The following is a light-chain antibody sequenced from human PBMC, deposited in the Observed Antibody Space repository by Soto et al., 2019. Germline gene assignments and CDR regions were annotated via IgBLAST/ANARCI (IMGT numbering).Light chain of an antibody. CDR1: NVGSKS. V-gene: IGLV3-21*02. CDR2: DDS. J-gene: IGLJ1*01. Sequence: SYELTQPPSVSVAPGQTSTVTCGGNNVGSKSVHWYQQKPGQAPVLVVYDDSDRPSGIPERFSGSNSGNTATLTISRVEAGDEADYYCQVWDTTSDQGVFGTGTKVTVL. CDR3: QVWDTTSDQGV.